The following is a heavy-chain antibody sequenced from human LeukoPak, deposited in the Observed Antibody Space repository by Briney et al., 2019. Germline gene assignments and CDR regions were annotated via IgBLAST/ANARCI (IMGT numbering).Heavy chain of an antibody. D-gene: IGHD2-15*01. J-gene: IGHJ4*02. Sequence: SETLSLTCTVSGGSISGFYWSWIRQPPGKGLEWIGYIYYSGTTNYNPSLKSRVTISVETSKNQFSLKLSSVTAADTAVYYCASSGSATVDYWGQGTLVTVSS. CDR2: IYYSGTT. V-gene: IGHV4-59*08. CDR3: ASSGSATVDY. CDR1: GGSISGFY.